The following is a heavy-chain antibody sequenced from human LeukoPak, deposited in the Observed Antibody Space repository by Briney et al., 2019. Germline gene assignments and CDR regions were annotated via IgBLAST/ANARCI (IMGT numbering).Heavy chain of an antibody. CDR3: ARDSRSHYYYYYMDV. CDR1: GGTFSSYA. Sequence: SVKVSCKASGGTFSSYAISWVRQAPGEGREWMGRRIPIFGTANYAQKFQGRVTITTDESTSTSYMELSSLRSEDTAVYYCARDSRSHYYYYYMDVWGKGTTVTVSS. CDR2: RIPIFGTA. V-gene: IGHV1-69*05. J-gene: IGHJ6*03.